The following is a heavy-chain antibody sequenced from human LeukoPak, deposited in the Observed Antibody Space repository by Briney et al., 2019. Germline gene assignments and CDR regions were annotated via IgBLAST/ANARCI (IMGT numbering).Heavy chain of an antibody. CDR2: IYPGDSDT. CDR1: GDSFPNYW. V-gene: IGHV5-51*01. J-gene: IGHJ5*02. CDR3: ARRGPSSGRDNWFDP. D-gene: IGHD6-19*01. Sequence: GESLKISCKGSGDSFPNYWIGWVRQMPGKGLEWMGIIYPGDSDTRYSPSFQGQVTISADKSISTAYLQWSSLKASDTAMYYCARRGPSSGRDNWFDPWGQGTLVTVSS.